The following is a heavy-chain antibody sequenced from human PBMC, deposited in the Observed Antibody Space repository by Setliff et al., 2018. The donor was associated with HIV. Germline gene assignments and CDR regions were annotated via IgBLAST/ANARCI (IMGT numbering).Heavy chain of an antibody. D-gene: IGHD2-8*01. CDR3: AREYVSRLYWYFDL. CDR1: GASVTNVLYY. V-gene: IGHV4-61*09. Sequence: SETLSLTCTVSGASVTNVLYYWSWLRQPAGKGLEWIGHIYTSGSTNYNPSLKSRVTISVDTSKNQFSLKLSSVTAADTAVYYCAREYVSRLYWYFDLWGRGTLVTVSS. CDR2: IYTSGST. J-gene: IGHJ2*01.